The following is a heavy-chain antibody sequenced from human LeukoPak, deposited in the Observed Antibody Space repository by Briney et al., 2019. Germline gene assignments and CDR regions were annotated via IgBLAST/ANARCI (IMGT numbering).Heavy chain of an antibody. V-gene: IGHV4-30-2*01. Sequence: PSQTLSLTCTVSGGSISSGGYYWSWIRQPPGKGLEWIGYIYHSGSTYYNPSLKSRVTISVDRSKNQFSLKLSSVTAADTAVYYCARASVATVVTPNHFQHWGQGTLVTVSS. CDR2: IYHSGST. J-gene: IGHJ1*01. D-gene: IGHD4-23*01. CDR3: ARASVATVVTPNHFQH. CDR1: GGSISSGGYY.